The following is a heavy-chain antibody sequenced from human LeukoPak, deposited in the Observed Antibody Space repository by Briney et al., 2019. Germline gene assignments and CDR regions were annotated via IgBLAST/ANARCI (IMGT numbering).Heavy chain of an antibody. CDR2: IYYTGST. CDR1: GGSISSSSYY. J-gene: IGHJ6*03. CDR3: ARLHYGGNYGYYYYYMDV. Sequence: SETLSLTCTVSGGSISSSSYYWGWIRQPPGKGLEWIGGIYYTGSTYYNPSLKSRVTISVDTSKNQFSLKLSSVTAADTAVYYCARLHYGGNYGYYYYYMDVWGKGTTVTISS. V-gene: IGHV4-39*01. D-gene: IGHD4-23*01.